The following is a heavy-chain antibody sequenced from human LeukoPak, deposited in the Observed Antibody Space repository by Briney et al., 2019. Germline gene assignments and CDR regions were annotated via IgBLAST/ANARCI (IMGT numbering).Heavy chain of an antibody. CDR3: ARSLAPLAAAAPLIDY. J-gene: IGHJ4*02. CDR2: IYPGDSDT. D-gene: IGHD6-13*01. CDR1: GYSFTSYW. Sequence: GESLKISCKGSGYSFTSYWIGWVRQMPGKGLEWVGIIYPGDSDTRYSPSFQGQVTISADKSISTAYLQWSSLKASDTAMYYCARSLAPLAAAAPLIDYWGQGTLVTVSS. V-gene: IGHV5-51*01.